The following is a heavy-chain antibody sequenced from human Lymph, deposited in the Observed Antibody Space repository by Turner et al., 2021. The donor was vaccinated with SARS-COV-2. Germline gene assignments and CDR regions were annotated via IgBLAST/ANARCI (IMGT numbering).Heavy chain of an antibody. J-gene: IGHJ4*02. Sequence: QVQLVESGGGVVQPGRSLRLSCAASGFTFSSYVMHWVRQAPGKGLEWVAVIWYDGSNKYYADSVKGRFTISRDNSKNTLYLQMNSLRAEDTAVYYYARGLGSSWYSGGFDYWGQGTLVTVSS. CDR3: ARGLGSSWYSGGFDY. D-gene: IGHD6-13*01. V-gene: IGHV3-33*01. CDR2: IWYDGSNK. CDR1: GFTFSSYV.